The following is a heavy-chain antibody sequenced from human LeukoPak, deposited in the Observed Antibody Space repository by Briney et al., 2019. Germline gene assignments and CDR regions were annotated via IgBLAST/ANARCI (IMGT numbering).Heavy chain of an antibody. CDR3: AKVRCSTSCYFGAFDI. CDR1: GFTFSSYW. D-gene: IGHD2-2*01. CDR2: IKQDGSEK. Sequence: GGSLRLSCAASGFTFSSYWMSWVRQVPGKGLEWVANIKQDGSEKYYVGSLKGRFTISRDNAKNSLYLQVNSLRAEDTAVYYCAKVRCSTSCYFGAFDIWGQGTMVTVSS. V-gene: IGHV3-7*01. J-gene: IGHJ3*02.